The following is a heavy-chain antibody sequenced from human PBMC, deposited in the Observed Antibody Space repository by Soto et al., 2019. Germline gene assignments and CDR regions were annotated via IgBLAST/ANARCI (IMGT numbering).Heavy chain of an antibody. V-gene: IGHV4-4*02. D-gene: IGHD4-17*01. CDR1: SDSISSSNW. CDR2: IYHSGST. J-gene: IGHJ6*03. CDR3: ARAYGDSLYYYYMDV. Sequence: SETLSLTCAVSSDSISSSNWWSWVRQPPGKGLEWIGEIYHSGSTNYNPSLKSRVTISVDKSKNQFSLKLSSVTAPDTAVYYCARAYGDSLYYYYMDVWGKGTTVTVSS.